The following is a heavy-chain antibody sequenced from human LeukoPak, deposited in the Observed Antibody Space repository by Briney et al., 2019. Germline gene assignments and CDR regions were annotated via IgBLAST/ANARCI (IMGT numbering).Heavy chain of an antibody. V-gene: IGHV4-4*07. D-gene: IGHD3-9*01. CDR3: ARYCQDYDILTGYYRGPLFDY. Sequence: PSETLSLTCTVSGGSISSYYWSWIRQPAGKGLEWIGRIYTSGSTNYNPSLKSRVTMSVDTSKNQFSLKLSSVTAADTAVYYCARYCQDYDILTGYYRGPLFDYWGQGTLVTVSS. CDR1: GGSISSYY. CDR2: IYTSGST. J-gene: IGHJ4*02.